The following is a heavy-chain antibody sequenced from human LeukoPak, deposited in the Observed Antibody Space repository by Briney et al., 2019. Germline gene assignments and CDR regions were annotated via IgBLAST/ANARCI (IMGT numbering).Heavy chain of an antibody. CDR1: GYRFTSYW. Sequence: GESLKISCKGSGYRFTSYWIGWVRQMPGKGLEWMGTIYPGDSETRYSPSFQGKVTISADKSITTAYLQWSSLKASDTAMYYCAATYYYEINYYYGMDVWGQGTTVIVSS. V-gene: IGHV5-51*01. CDR2: IYPGDSET. CDR3: AATYYYEINYYYGMDV. J-gene: IGHJ6*02. D-gene: IGHD3-22*01.